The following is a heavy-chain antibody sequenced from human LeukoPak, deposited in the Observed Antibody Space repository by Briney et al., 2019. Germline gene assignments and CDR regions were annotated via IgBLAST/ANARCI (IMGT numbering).Heavy chain of an antibody. CDR2: INPGNGDT. V-gene: IGHV1-3*01. CDR3: ARERWHCRVNCYSVYYYALDV. J-gene: IGHJ6*02. D-gene: IGHD2-15*01. Sequence: GASVKVSCKTSGYVFSDSAMHWVRQAPGQRLEWLGWINPGNGDTKYSQNFQGRVTVTSDTSAATAYVELNSLTSEDTAVYYCARERWHCRVNCYSVYYYALDVWGQGTTVTVSS. CDR1: GYVFSDSA.